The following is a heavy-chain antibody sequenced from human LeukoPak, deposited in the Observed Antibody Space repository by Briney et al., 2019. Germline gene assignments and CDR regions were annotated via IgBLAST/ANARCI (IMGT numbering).Heavy chain of an antibody. CDR3: ARGTPSYDTLTGSYSGGFYFFDY. CDR1: GGSSSGYY. CDR2: INQSGSA. Sequence: PSETLSLTCAVYGGSSSGYYWGWIRQPPGKGLEWIGEINQSGSAKYNPSLKSRVTISLYTSENQFSLELTSVTAADTAVYYCARGTPSYDTLTGSYSGGFYFFDYWGQGTLVTVSS. J-gene: IGHJ4*02. V-gene: IGHV4-34*01. D-gene: IGHD3-9*01.